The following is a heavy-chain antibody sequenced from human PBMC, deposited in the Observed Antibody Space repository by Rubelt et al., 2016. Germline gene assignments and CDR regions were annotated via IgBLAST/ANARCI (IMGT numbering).Heavy chain of an antibody. J-gene: IGHJ4*02. CDR2: IYPGDSDT. CDR1: GYSFSNYW. D-gene: IGHD4-17*01. Sequence: EVQLVQSGAEVKKPGESLKIPCKGSGYSFSNYWIAWVRQMPGKGLEWMGIIYPGDSDTRYSPSFQGQVTISADKSISTAYLQWSSLKASDTAMYYCARSSGTTVTTVDYWGQGTLVTVSS. V-gene: IGHV5-51*01. CDR3: ARSSGTTVTTVDY.